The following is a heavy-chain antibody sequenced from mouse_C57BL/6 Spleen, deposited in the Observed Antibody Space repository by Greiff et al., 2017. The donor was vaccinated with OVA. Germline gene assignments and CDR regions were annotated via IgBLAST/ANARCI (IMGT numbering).Heavy chain of an antibody. J-gene: IGHJ2*01. CDR3: ANNWYFDY. V-gene: IGHV5-17*01. CDR1: GFTFSDYG. Sequence: EVMLVESGGGLVKPGGSLKLSCAASGFTFSDYGMHWVRQAPEKGLEWVAYISRGSSTIYYADTVKGRFTISRDNAKNTLFLQMTSLRSEDTAMYYCANNWYFDYWGQGTTLTVSS. CDR2: ISRGSSTI. D-gene: IGHD4-1*02.